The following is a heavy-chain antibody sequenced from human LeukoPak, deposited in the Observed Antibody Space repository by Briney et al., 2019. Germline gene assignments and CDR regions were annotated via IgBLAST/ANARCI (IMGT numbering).Heavy chain of an antibody. J-gene: IGHJ4*02. V-gene: IGHV3-23*01. CDR1: GFTFSSYA. CDR2: ISGSGGST. Sequence: GGSLRLSCAASGFTFSSYAMSWGRQAPGKGLEWVSAISGSGGSTYYADSVKGRFTISRDNSKNTLYLQMNSLRAEDTAVYYCAKDQGAPGRPYDILTGYKHYWGQGTLVTVSS. CDR3: AKDQGAPGRPYDILTGYKHY. D-gene: IGHD3-9*01.